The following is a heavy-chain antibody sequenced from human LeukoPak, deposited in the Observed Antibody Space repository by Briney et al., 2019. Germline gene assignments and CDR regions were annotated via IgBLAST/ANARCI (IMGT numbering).Heavy chain of an antibody. Sequence: GGSLRLSCAVSGFTFSSYSMNWVRQAPGKGLEWVSSISSSSSYIYYADSVKGRFTISRDNAKNSLYLQMNSLRAEDTAVYYCARTREQWQVLDYWGQGTLVTVSS. V-gene: IGHV3-21*01. CDR3: ARTREQWQVLDY. CDR1: GFTFSSYS. D-gene: IGHD6-19*01. CDR2: ISSSSSYI. J-gene: IGHJ4*02.